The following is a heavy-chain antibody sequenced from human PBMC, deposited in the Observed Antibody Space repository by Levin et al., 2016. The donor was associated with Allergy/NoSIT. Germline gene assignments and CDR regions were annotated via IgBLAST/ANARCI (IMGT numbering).Heavy chain of an antibody. Sequence: GESLKISCAASGFTFSTYWMHWVRQAPGKGLVWVSRINSDGSNTNYADTVRGRFTISRDNAKNTLYLQMNSLRAEDTAVYYCARTRYNWNADLDHWGQGTLVTVSS. CDR3: ARTRYNWNADLDH. J-gene: IGHJ4*02. V-gene: IGHV3-74*01. CDR2: INSDGSNT. D-gene: IGHD1-20*01. CDR1: GFTFSTYW.